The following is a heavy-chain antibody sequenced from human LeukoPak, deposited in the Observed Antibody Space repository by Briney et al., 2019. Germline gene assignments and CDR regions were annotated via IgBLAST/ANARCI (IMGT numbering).Heavy chain of an antibody. J-gene: IGHJ4*02. CDR3: ARLELGAMGTPFDY. CDR2: IKSKTDGGTT. CDR1: GFTFSNAW. Sequence: PGGSLRLSCAASGFTFSNAWMSWVRQAPGKGLEWVGRIKSKTDGGTTDYAAPVKGRFTISRDDSKNTLYLQMNSLKASDTAMYYCARLELGAMGTPFDYWGQGTLVTVSS. D-gene: IGHD5-18*01. V-gene: IGHV3-15*01.